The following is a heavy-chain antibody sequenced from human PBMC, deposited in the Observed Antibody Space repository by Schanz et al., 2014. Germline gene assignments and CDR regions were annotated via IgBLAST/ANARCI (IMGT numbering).Heavy chain of an antibody. D-gene: IGHD6-13*01. Sequence: VQLVESGGGLVTPGGSLRLSCEASGFTFSSYAMHWVRQAPGKGLEWVALISNDGSIKYYADSVKGRFTISRDNAKNTLYLQMNSLRAEDTAVYYCAREQIMAAAGLVDYWGHGTLVTVSS. CDR1: GFTFSSYA. CDR2: ISNDGSIK. CDR3: AREQIMAAAGLVDY. J-gene: IGHJ4*01. V-gene: IGHV3-30-3*01.